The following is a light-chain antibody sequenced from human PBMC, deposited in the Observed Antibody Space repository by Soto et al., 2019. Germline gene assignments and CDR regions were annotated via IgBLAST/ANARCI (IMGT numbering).Light chain of an antibody. Sequence: DIQLTQSPSSLSASVGDRVSITCRASQSISYYLNWYQQKPREAPKLLIYSASNLESGVPSRFSGSGSGTDFTLTISSLQPEDFAIYYCQESYSTPPGLAFGGGTKVDIK. J-gene: IGKJ4*01. CDR2: SAS. CDR1: QSISYY. CDR3: QESYSTPPGLA. V-gene: IGKV1-39*01.